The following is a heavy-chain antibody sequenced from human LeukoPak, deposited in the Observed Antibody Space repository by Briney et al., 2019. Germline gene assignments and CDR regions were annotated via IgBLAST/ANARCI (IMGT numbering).Heavy chain of an antibody. CDR2: MSGSGGST. Sequence: QPGGSLRLSCAASGFTFSSYAMSWVRQAPGKGLEWVSAMSGSGGSTYYADSVKGRFTISRDNSKNTLYLQMNSLRAEDTAVYYCASLACSGGSCYSDAFDIWGQGTMVTVSS. CDR1: GFTFSSYA. V-gene: IGHV3-23*01. CDR3: ASLACSGGSCYSDAFDI. D-gene: IGHD2-15*01. J-gene: IGHJ3*02.